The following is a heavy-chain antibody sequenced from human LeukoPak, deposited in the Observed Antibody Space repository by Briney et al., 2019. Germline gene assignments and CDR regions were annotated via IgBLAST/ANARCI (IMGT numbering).Heavy chain of an antibody. Sequence: GGSLRLSCAASGLTFSTCGMHWVRQAPGKGLEWVSSISSSSSYIYYADSVKGRFTISRDNAKNSLYLQMNSLRAEDTAVYYCARDTTVGFGYWGQGTLVTVSS. V-gene: IGHV3-21*01. CDR3: ARDTTVGFGY. D-gene: IGHD4-23*01. CDR2: ISSSSSYI. CDR1: GLTFSTCG. J-gene: IGHJ4*02.